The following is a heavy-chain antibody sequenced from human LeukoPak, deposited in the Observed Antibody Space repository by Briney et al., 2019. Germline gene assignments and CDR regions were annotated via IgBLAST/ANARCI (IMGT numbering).Heavy chain of an antibody. CDR1: GFIFPDYW. CDR2: IRGDGRAT. Sequence: GGSMRLSCAASGFIFPDYWMHWVRQAPNKEMVWIARIRGDGRATTYADSVKGRFTISRDNSKNTLYVQMNSLRPDDTAVYYCARDYRWNYCIDYWGQGTLVTVSS. CDR3: ARDYRWNYCIDY. V-gene: IGHV3-74*01. D-gene: IGHD1-7*01. J-gene: IGHJ4*02.